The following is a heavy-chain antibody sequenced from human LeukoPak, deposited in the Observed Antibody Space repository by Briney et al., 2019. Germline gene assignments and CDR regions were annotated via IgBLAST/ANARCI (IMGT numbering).Heavy chain of an antibody. CDR2: ITDSGGST. CDR3: AKRQGRFFHY. V-gene: IGHV3-23*01. J-gene: IGHJ4*02. Sequence: GGSLRLSCAASGFTFSSYAMSWVRQAPGKGLEWVSAITDSGGSTYSADSVKGRFTISGDNSKNTLYLQMSSLRAEDTAVYYCAKRQGRFFHYWGQGTLVTVSS. CDR1: GFTFSSYA. D-gene: IGHD3-3*01.